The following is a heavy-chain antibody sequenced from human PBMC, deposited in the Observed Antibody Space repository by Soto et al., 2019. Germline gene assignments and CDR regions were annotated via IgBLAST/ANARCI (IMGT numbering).Heavy chain of an antibody. CDR1: GFTFSSYG. Sequence: QVQLVESGGGVVQPGRSLRLSCAASGFTFSSYGMHWVRQAPGKGLEWVAVISYDGSNKYYADSVKGRFTISRDNSKNTLYLQMNSLRAEDTAGYYCAKAMTTYGMDVWGQGTTFTVSS. D-gene: IGHD4-17*01. V-gene: IGHV3-30*18. CDR3: AKAMTTYGMDV. J-gene: IGHJ6*02. CDR2: ISYDGSNK.